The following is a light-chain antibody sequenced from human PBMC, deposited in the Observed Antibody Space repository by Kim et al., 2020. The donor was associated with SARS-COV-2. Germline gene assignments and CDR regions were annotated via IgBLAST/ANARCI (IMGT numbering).Light chain of an antibody. V-gene: IGLV2-14*04. CDR1: SRDVGGYNY. Sequence: PGQSITISCTGTSRDVGGYNYVSWYQQHPGKAPKLMIYDVSKRPSGVSNRFSGSKSGNTASLTISGLQAEDEADYYCSSYTSSSRVFGTGTKVTVL. CDR2: DVS. J-gene: IGLJ1*01. CDR3: SSYTSSSRV.